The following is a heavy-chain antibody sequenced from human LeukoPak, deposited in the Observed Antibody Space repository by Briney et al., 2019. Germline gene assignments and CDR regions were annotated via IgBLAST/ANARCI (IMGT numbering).Heavy chain of an antibody. CDR3: ARQKGYGSGWYHDY. D-gene: IGHD6-19*01. CDR2: VYYSGST. V-gene: IGHV4-59*05. Sequence: SETLSLTCTVFGGSISSYYWSWIRQPPGKGLEWIGSVYYSGSTYYNPSLKSRVTISVDTSKNQFTLKLSSVTAADTAVYYCARQKGYGSGWYHDYWGQGTLVTVSS. CDR1: GGSISSYY. J-gene: IGHJ4*02.